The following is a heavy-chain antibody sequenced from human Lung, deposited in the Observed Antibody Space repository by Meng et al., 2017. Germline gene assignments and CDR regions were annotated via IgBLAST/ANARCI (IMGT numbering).Heavy chain of an antibody. Sequence: HVHLQQSGPGLVKPSQTLSLTCAISGDSVSSNSAAWNWIRQSLSRGLEWLGRTYYRSKWYNGYAVSVRSRITINPDTSKNQFSLQLNSVTPEDTAVYYCARSQQWLDSWGQGTLVTVSS. D-gene: IGHD6-19*01. CDR3: ARSQQWLDS. CDR1: GDSVSSNSAA. CDR2: TYYRSKWYN. V-gene: IGHV6-1*01. J-gene: IGHJ4*02.